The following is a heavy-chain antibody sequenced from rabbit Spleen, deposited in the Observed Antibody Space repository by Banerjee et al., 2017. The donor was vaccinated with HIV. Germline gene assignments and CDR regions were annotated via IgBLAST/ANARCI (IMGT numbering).Heavy chain of an antibody. V-gene: IGHV1S40*01. D-gene: IGHD8-1*01. CDR2: IDPVFGNT. Sequence: QSLEESGGDLVKPGASLTLTCTASGFSFISGYYMCWVRQAPGKGLEWIGYIDPVFGNTYYASWVNGRFTISSDNAQNTVDLQMNSLTAADTATYFCARHAGYAGYGYSTLDLWGQGTLVTV. CDR1: GFSFISGYY. CDR3: ARHAGYAGYGYSTLDL. J-gene: IGHJ3*01.